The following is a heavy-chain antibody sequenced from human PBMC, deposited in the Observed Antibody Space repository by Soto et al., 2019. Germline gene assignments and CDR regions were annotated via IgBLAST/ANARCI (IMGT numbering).Heavy chain of an antibody. CDR2: IDPSDSYT. CDR3: TRHYGMDV. V-gene: IGHV5-10-1*01. J-gene: IGHJ6*02. CDR1: GYSYLNYW. Sequence: PVAALMVTGTGSGYSYLNYWVSWVRQMPGKGLEWMGRIDPSDSYTNYSPSFQGHVTISADKSISTAYLQWSSLKASDTAIYYCTRHYGMDVWGQGTTVTVSS.